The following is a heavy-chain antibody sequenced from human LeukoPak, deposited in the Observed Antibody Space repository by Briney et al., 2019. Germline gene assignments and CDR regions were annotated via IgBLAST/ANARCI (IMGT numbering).Heavy chain of an antibody. Sequence: SETLSLTCTVSGGSMSGYYWSWIRQPPGKGLEWIGCIYYSGSTNYNPSLKSRVTISVDTSKNQFSLRLNSMTAADTAIYYCARATGGNSNYWGPGTLVTVSS. CDR2: IYYSGST. CDR3: ARATGGNSNY. CDR1: GGSMSGYY. J-gene: IGHJ4*02. V-gene: IGHV4-59*01. D-gene: IGHD4-23*01.